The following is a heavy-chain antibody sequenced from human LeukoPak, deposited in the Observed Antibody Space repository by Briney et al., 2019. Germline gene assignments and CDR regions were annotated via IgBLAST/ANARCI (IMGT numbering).Heavy chain of an antibody. Sequence: PGGSLRLSCAASGFTFSSYGMHWVRQAPGKGLEWVAFIRYDGSNEDYADSVRGRLTISRDNSKKTLYLQMNSLRVEDTAVYYCAKDRSPIVGTTGVHSWGQGTLVTVSS. CDR3: AKDRSPIVGTTGVHS. CDR1: GFTFSSYG. V-gene: IGHV3-30*02. CDR2: IRYDGSNE. D-gene: IGHD1-26*01. J-gene: IGHJ1*01.